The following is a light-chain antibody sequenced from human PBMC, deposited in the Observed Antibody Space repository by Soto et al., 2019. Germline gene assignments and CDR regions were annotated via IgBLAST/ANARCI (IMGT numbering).Light chain of an antibody. CDR1: SSDVGSYNL. V-gene: IGLV2-23*01. Sequence: QSVLTQPASVSGSPGQSITISCTGTSSDVGSYNLVSWYQQHPDKAPKLMISEGSKRPSGVSNRFSGSKSGNTASLTTSGLQAEDEADYYCCSYAGSNTYVFGTGTKLTVL. J-gene: IGLJ1*01. CDR2: EGS. CDR3: CSYAGSNTYV.